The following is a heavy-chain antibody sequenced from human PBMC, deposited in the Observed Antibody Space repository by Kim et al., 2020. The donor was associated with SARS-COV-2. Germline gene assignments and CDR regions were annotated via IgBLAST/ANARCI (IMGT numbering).Heavy chain of an antibody. J-gene: IGHJ6*02. V-gene: IGHV3-53*04. CDR2: IYSGGST. CDR3: ARDHPPRNYYGSGAGQNYYYYGMDV. D-gene: IGHD3-10*01. Sequence: GGSLRLSCAASGFTVSSNYMSWVRQAPGKGLEWVSVIYSGGSTYYADSVKGRFTISRHNSKNTLCLQMNSLRAEDTAVYYCARDHPPRNYYGSGAGQNYYYYGMDVWGQGTTVTVSS. CDR1: GFTVSSNY.